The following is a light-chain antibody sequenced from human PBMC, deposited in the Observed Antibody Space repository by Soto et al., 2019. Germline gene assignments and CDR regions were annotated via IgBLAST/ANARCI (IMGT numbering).Light chain of an antibody. J-gene: IGLJ3*02. CDR2: EVT. Sequence: QSALTQPPSASGSPGQSVTISCTGTNSDVGGYNYVSWYQQYPGKAPKLLIYEVTKRPSGVPDRFSCSNSGYTAYLTVSGLQAEDEAYYYCTSVAGSAKWVFGGGTKLTVL. CDR1: NSDVGGYNY. CDR3: TSVAGSAKWV. V-gene: IGLV2-8*01.